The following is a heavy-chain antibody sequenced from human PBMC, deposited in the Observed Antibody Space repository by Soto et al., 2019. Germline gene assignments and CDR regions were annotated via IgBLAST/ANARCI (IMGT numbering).Heavy chain of an antibody. D-gene: IGHD2-15*01. J-gene: IGHJ3*02. CDR2: IRYDGSNR. CDR1: GFKFSTYG. CDR3: AREWGTVVFGAFDI. V-gene: IGHV3-33*01. Sequence: PGGSLRLSCTVSGFKFSTYGMHWVRQAPGKGLEWVAAIRYDGSNRSYADSVKGRFTISRDNLRNTLYLQMNSLRVEDTAIYYCAREWGTVVFGAFDIWGQGTMVTVSS.